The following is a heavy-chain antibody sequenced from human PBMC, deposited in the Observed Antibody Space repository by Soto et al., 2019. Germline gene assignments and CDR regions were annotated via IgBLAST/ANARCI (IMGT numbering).Heavy chain of an antibody. V-gene: IGHV5-51*01. Sequence: GESLKISCKGSGYSFTSYWIGWVRQMPGKGLEWMGIIYPGDSDTRYSPSFQGQVTISADKSISTAYLQWSSLKASDTAMYYCARHLGYCSSTSCYGAFDIWGQGTMVT. J-gene: IGHJ3*02. CDR2: IYPGDSDT. CDR1: GYSFTSYW. D-gene: IGHD2-2*01. CDR3: ARHLGYCSSTSCYGAFDI.